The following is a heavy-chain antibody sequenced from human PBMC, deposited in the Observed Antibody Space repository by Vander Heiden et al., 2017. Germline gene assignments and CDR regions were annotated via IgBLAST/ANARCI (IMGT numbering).Heavy chain of an antibody. CDR3: VRGRIAVAGFDY. D-gene: IGHD6-19*01. V-gene: IGHV3-74*01. Sequence: EVQLVESGGGLVQPGGSLRLSCAASGFTFSSYWMHWVRQAPGKWLVWVSLINSDGSSTSYADSVKGRFTISRDNAKNTLYLQLNSQSAEDSAVYYCVRGRIAVAGFDYWGQGTLVTVSS. CDR1: GFTFSSYW. CDR2: INSDGSST. J-gene: IGHJ4*02.